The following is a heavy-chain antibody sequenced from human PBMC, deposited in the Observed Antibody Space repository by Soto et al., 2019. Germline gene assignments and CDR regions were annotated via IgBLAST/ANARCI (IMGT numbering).Heavy chain of an antibody. CDR3: ARDKRDLYYYGSGSYYYGMDV. D-gene: IGHD3-10*01. CDR1: GFTVSSNY. Sequence: GGSLRLSCAASGFTVSSNYMSWVRQAPGKGLEWVSVIYSGGSTYYADSVKGRFTISRHNSKNTLYLQMNSLRAEDTAVYYCARDKRDLYYYGSGSYYYGMDVWGQGTTVTVSS. V-gene: IGHV3-53*04. CDR2: IYSGGST. J-gene: IGHJ6*02.